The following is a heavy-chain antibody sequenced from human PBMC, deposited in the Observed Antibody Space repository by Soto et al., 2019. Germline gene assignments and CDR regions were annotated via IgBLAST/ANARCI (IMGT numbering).Heavy chain of an antibody. CDR1: GGSISSYY. Sequence: SATLSLTCTVSGGSISSYYWSWIRLPPGKGLEWIGYIYYSGSTNYNPSLKSRVTISVDTSKNQFSLKLSSVTAADTAVYYCARRVDYVWGSYRYSPYFDYWGQGTLVTVSS. V-gene: IGHV4-59*08. J-gene: IGHJ4*02. D-gene: IGHD3-16*02. CDR3: ARRVDYVWGSYRYSPYFDY. CDR2: IYYSGST.